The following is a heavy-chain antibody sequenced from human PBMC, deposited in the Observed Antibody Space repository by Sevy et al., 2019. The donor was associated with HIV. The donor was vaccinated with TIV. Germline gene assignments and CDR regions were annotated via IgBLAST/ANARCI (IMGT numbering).Heavy chain of an antibody. D-gene: IGHD6-13*01. CDR3: VRAIAADGSF. J-gene: IGHJ4*02. CDR1: GFTFSNAW. CDR2: IKQDGSVK. V-gene: IGHV3-7*01. Sequence: GGSLRLSCAASGFTFSNAWMNWVRQAPGKGLEWVANIKQDGSVKYYVDSVKGRFTISRDNARNLLYLQMNSLRVEDTALYYCVRAIAADGSFWGQGTLVTVSS.